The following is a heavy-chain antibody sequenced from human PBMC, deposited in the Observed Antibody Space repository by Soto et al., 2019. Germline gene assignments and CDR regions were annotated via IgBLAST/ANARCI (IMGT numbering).Heavy chain of an antibody. CDR2: TIPIFGAA. CDR3: ARGRGFYSSSDEFYFYSMDV. Sequence: ASVKVSCKASGGTFSNYAINWVRQAPGQGLEWMGGTIPIFGAATYAQKFQGRVRVAADKYRGIAYMEVSSLRSEDTAVYYCARGRGFYSSSDEFYFYSMDVWGQGTTVTVSS. V-gene: IGHV1-69*06. D-gene: IGHD6-6*01. CDR1: GGTFSNYA. J-gene: IGHJ6*02.